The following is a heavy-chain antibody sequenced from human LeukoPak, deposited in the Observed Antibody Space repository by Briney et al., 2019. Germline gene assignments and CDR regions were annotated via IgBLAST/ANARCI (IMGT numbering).Heavy chain of an antibody. Sequence: PSETLSLTCAVYGGSFSGYYWSWIRQPPGKGLEWIGEINHSGSTNYNPSLKSRVTISVDTSKNQFSLRLSSVTAADTAVYYCARHGAPRSFDVWGQGTMVTVSS. D-gene: IGHD3-16*01. J-gene: IGHJ3*01. CDR3: ARHGAPRSFDV. V-gene: IGHV4-34*01. CDR1: GGSFSGYY. CDR2: INHSGST.